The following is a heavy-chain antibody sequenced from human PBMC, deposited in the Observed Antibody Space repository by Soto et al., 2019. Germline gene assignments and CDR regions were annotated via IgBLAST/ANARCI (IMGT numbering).Heavy chain of an antibody. V-gene: IGHV1-2*04. CDR1: GYTFTGYY. J-gene: IGHJ6*03. CDR3: ARGVAAGEVGNYYYMDV. Sequence: QVQLVQSGAEVKKPGASVKVSCKASGYTFTGYYMHWVRQAPGQGVEWMGWINPNSGGTNYAQKFQGWVTMTRDTSISTAYMELSRLRSDDTAVYYCARGVAAGEVGNYYYMDVWGKGTTVTVSS. D-gene: IGHD2-15*01. CDR2: INPNSGGT.